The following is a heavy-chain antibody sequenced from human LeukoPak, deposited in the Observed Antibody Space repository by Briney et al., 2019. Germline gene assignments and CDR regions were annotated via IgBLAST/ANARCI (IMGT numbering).Heavy chain of an antibody. J-gene: IGHJ4*02. D-gene: IGHD2-15*01. V-gene: IGHV3-23*01. Sequence: PGGSLRLSCAASRFTFSSYAMSWVRQAPGKGLEWVSAISGRGDNTYYADSVKGQFTISRDNSKSTLCLQMNSLRAEDTAVYYCAKQLGYCSDGSCYFPYWGQGTLVTVSS. CDR2: ISGRGDNT. CDR3: AKQLGYCSDGSCYFPY. CDR1: RFTFSSYA.